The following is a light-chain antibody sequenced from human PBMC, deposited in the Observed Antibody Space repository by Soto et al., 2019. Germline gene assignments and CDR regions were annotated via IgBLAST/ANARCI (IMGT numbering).Light chain of an antibody. CDR1: SSDVGGYSY. V-gene: IGLV2-14*01. CDR3: NSYTSTSAPYV. Sequence: QSALTQPASVSGSPGQSITISCTGSSSDVGGYSYVSWYQQHPGKAPRLIIYDVSNRPSGVSNRFSGSKSGNTASLTIFGLQAEDEADYYCNSYTSTSAPYVFGTGTKVTVL. J-gene: IGLJ1*01. CDR2: DVS.